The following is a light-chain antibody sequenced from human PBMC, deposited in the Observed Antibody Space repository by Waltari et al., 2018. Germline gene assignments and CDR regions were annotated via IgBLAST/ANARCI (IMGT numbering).Light chain of an antibody. V-gene: IGKV3-15*01. Sequence: EIVMTQSPSTLSVSPGERSTHSSRATQSVSSNLAWYQQKPGQALRLLIYAASTRPTGIPARFSGSGSGTEFTLTISSLQSEDFAVYYCQQYNNWPPYTFGQGTKLEIK. CDR1: QSVSSN. J-gene: IGKJ2*01. CDR3: QQYNNWPPYT. CDR2: AAS.